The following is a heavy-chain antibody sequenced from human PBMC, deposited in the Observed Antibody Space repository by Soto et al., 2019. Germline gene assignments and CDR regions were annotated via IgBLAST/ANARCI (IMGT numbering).Heavy chain of an antibody. V-gene: IGHV1-18*01. CDR1: GYTFTSYG. Sequence: QVQLVQSGAEVKKPGASVKVSCKASGYTFTSYGISWVRQAPGQGLEWMGWISAYNGNTNHAQKLQGXVXXXTXXSTSTAYMELRSLRSDDTAVYYCARASGSSYWFDPWGQGTLVTVSS. J-gene: IGHJ5*02. CDR2: ISAYNGNT. D-gene: IGHD1-26*01. CDR3: ARASGSSYWFDP.